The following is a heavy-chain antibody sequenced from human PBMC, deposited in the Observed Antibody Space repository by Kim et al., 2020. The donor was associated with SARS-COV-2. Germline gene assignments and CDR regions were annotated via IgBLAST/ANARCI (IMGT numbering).Heavy chain of an antibody. Sequence: GGSLRLSCAASGFTFSSYSMNWVRQAPGKGLEWVSSISSSSSYIYYADSVKGRFTISRDNAKNSLYLQMNSLRAEDTAVYYCARDGGDSSGYITNYYYGMDVWGQGTTVTVSS. J-gene: IGHJ6*02. CDR2: ISSSSSYI. V-gene: IGHV3-21*01. CDR3: ARDGGDSSGYITNYYYGMDV. CDR1: GFTFSSYS. D-gene: IGHD3-22*01.